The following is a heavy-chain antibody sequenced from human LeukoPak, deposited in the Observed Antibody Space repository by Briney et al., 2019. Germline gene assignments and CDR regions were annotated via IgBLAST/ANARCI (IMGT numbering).Heavy chain of an antibody. D-gene: IGHD3-3*01. CDR1: GGSFSGYY. Sequence: SETLSLTCAVYGGSFSGYYWSWIRQPPGKGLELIGEINHSGSTNYNPSLKSRVTISVDTSKNQFSLKLSSVTAADTAVYYCARGLLRPYYYYGMDVWGQGTTVTVSS. J-gene: IGHJ6*02. V-gene: IGHV4-34*01. CDR3: ARGLLRPYYYYGMDV. CDR2: INHSGST.